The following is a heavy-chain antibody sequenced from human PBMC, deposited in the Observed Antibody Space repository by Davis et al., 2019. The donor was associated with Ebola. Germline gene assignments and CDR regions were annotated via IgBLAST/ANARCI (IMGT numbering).Heavy chain of an antibody. J-gene: IGHJ5*02. D-gene: IGHD6-19*01. CDR3: ARDSSGWYSSGWFDP. CDR1: GFTFSSYS. V-gene: IGHV3-21*01. CDR2: ISSSSSYI. Sequence: PGGSLRLSCAASGFTFSSYSMNWVRQAPGKGLEWVSSISSSSSYIYYADSVKGRFTISRDNAKNSLYLQMNSLRAEDTAVYYCARDSSGWYSSGWFDPWGQGTLVTVSS.